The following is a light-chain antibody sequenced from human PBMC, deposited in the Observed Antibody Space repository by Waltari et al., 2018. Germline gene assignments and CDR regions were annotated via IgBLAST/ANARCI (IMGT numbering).Light chain of an antibody. V-gene: IGKV2-28*01. CDR2: LGS. CDR3: MQTLQTPYT. J-gene: IGKJ2*01. CDR1: QSLRHSNGFDY. Sequence: EIVMTQSPVSLPVTPGEPASNSCRSSQSLRHSNGFDYLDWYLQKPGQSPQLLIHLGSDRASGVPDRFSGSGSGTDFTLKINRVEAEDFGVYYCMQTLQTPYTFGQGTKLELK.